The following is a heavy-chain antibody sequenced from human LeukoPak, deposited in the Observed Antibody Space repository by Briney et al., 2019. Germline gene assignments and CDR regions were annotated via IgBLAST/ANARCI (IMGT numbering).Heavy chain of an antibody. CDR1: GFNFKSYD. CDR2: ISRSSSYI. Sequence: GGSLRLSCAASGFNFKSYDMNWVRQAPGKGLEWVASISRSSSYIFYADSVKGRFTISRDDGNNSVSLRMSGLRVGDTAIYYCARDAFKWDLDYWGLGALVTVSS. CDR3: ARDAFKWDLDY. J-gene: IGHJ4*02. D-gene: IGHD1-26*01. V-gene: IGHV3-21*06.